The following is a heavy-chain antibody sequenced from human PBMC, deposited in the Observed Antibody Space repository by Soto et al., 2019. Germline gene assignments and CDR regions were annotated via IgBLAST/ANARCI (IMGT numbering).Heavy chain of an antibody. CDR3: AREYTRWFDP. V-gene: IGHV4-61*01. D-gene: IGHD1-20*01. J-gene: IGHJ5*02. Sequence: PSETLSLTCSVSAGYLERSIYFWNWIRQPPGKGLEWVGYIYYTGSTSYNPSLKSRVAMSVDTSKKQISLKLTSVTAADTAVYYCAREYTRWFDPWGQGTLVTVSS. CDR1: AGYLERSIYF. CDR2: IYYTGST.